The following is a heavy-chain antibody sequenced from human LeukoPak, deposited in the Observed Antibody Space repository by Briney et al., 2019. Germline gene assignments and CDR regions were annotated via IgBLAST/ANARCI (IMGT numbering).Heavy chain of an antibody. CDR2: TRNKANSYTT. Sequence: GGSLRLSCAASGFTFSDHYMDWVRQAPGKGLEWVGRTRNKANSYTTEYAASVKGRFTISRDDSKNSLYLQMNSLKTEDTAVYCCARDLNDAFDIWGRGTMVTVSS. V-gene: IGHV3-72*01. CDR3: ARDLNDAFDI. CDR1: GFTFSDHY. J-gene: IGHJ3*02.